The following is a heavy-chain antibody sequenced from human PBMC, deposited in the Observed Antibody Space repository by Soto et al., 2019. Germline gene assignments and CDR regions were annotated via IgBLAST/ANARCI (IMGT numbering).Heavy chain of an antibody. Sequence: PSEILSLTCTVSGGSISSGGYYWSWIRQHPGKGLEWIGYIYYSGSTYYNPSLKSRVTISVDTSKNQFSLKLSSVTAADTAVYYCARIGVTMVRGVIITPHYYYYGMDVWGQGTTVTVSS. J-gene: IGHJ6*02. CDR1: GGSISSGGYY. D-gene: IGHD3-10*01. CDR2: IYYSGST. CDR3: ARIGVTMVRGVIITPHYYYYGMDV. V-gene: IGHV4-31*03.